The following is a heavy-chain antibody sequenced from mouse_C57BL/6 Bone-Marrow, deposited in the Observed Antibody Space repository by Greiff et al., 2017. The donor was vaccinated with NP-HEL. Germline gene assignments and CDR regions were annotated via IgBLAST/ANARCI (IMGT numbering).Heavy chain of an antibody. CDR1: GYTFTSYW. CDR2: LYPGSGST. Sequence: VQLQQPGAELVKPGASVKMSCKASGYTFTSYWITWVKQRPGQGLEWIGDLYPGSGSTNYNEKFKSKATLTVDTSSSTAYMQLSSLTSEDSAVYYCARSGDYGSSSAYWGQGTLVTVSA. D-gene: IGHD1-1*01. CDR3: ARSGDYGSSSAY. J-gene: IGHJ3*01. V-gene: IGHV1-55*01.